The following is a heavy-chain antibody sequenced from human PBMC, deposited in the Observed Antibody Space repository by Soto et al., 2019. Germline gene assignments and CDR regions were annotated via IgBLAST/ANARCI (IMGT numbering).Heavy chain of an antibody. V-gene: IGHV1-2*04. CDR1: GYTFTGYY. CDR3: ARDGRPAYDFWSGYYYGNWFDP. CDR2: INPNSGGT. D-gene: IGHD3-3*01. Sequence: GSVKVSCKASGYTFTGYYMHWVRQAPGQGLEWMGWINPNSGGTNYAQKFQGWVTMTRDTSISTAYMELSRLRSDDTAVYYCARDGRPAYDFWSGYYYGNWFDPWGQGTLVTLSS. J-gene: IGHJ5*02.